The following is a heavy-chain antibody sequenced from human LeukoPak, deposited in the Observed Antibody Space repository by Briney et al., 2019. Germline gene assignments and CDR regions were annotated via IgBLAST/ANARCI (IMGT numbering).Heavy chain of an antibody. CDR1: GFTFSSYA. D-gene: IGHD2-2*02. CDR3: ARVRYCSSTSCYSGYFDY. V-gene: IGHV3-23*01. CDR2: ISGSGGST. J-gene: IGHJ4*02. Sequence: GGSLRLSCAASGFTFSSYAMGWVRQAPERGLEWVSAISGSGGSTYYADSVKGRFTISRDNSKNTLYLQMNSLRAEVTAVYYCARVRYCSSTSCYSGYFDYWGQGTLVTVSS.